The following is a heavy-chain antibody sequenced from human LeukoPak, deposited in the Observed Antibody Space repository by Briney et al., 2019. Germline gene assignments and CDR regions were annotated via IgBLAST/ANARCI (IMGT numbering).Heavy chain of an antibody. J-gene: IGHJ4*02. Sequence: PGTSLRLSCKASGFTFSHFGMHWVRQAPGKGLEWVAVMWSDDTNKYYGDSVKGRFTISRDNSKDILYLQMNSLRLEDTAVYYCARDVSGSWSFDYWGQGMLVTVSS. V-gene: IGHV3-30*19. CDR3: ARDVSGSWSFDY. D-gene: IGHD1-26*01. CDR2: MWSDDTNK. CDR1: GFTFSHFG.